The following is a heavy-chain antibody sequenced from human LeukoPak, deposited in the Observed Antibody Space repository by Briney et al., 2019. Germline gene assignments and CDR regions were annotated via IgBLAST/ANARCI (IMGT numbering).Heavy chain of an antibody. V-gene: IGHV4-39*01. D-gene: IGHD2-21*01. CDR1: GGSISSNIYY. J-gene: IGHJ4*02. CDR2: IYYSGNT. Sequence: SETLSLTCTASGGSISSNIYYWGWIRQPPGKGLEWIGSIYYSGNTYYNSSLKSRVTISVDTSKNQFSLILSPVTATDTAVYHCVRQAFDYYFDNWGQGTLVTASS. CDR3: VRQAFDYYFDN.